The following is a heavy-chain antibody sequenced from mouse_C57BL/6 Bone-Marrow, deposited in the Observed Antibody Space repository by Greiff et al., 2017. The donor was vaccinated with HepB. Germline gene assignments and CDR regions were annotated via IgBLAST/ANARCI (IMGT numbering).Heavy chain of an antibody. J-gene: IGHJ3*01. D-gene: IGHD1-1*01. CDR1: GYTFTDYE. Sequence: VQLQQSGAELVRPGASVTLSCKASGYTFTDYEMHWVKQTPVHGLEWIGAIDPETGGTAYNQKFKGKAILTADKSSSTAYMELRSLTSEDSAVYYCTRPPLYYYGSSPWFAYWGQGTLVTVSA. V-gene: IGHV1-15*01. CDR2: IDPETGGT. CDR3: TRPPLYYYGSSPWFAY.